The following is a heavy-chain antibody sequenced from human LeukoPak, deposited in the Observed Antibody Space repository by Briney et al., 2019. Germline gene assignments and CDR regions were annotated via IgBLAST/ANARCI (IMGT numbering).Heavy chain of an antibody. V-gene: IGHV4-39*07. Sequence: PSETLSLTCTVSGGSISTSNYYWGWIRQPPGKGLEWIGSIYYSGSTYYNPSLKSRVTISVDTSKNQFSLKLSSVTAADTAVYYCARSVITMIVVVISDAFDYWGQGTLVTVSS. CDR1: GGSISTSNYY. CDR3: ARSVITMIVVVISDAFDY. D-gene: IGHD3-22*01. CDR2: IYYSGST. J-gene: IGHJ4*02.